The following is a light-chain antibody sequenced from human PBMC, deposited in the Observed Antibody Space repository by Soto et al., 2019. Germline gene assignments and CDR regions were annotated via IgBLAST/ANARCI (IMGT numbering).Light chain of an antibody. CDR2: LNSDGSH. J-gene: IGLJ3*02. CDR1: SLHSSYA. CDR3: QTWGTGTRGV. V-gene: IGLV4-69*01. Sequence: QPVLTQSPSASASLGASVKLTCTLSSLHSSYAIAWHQQQPEKGPRYLMKLNSDGSHSKGDGIPDRFSGSSSGAERYLTISSLQSEDEADYYCQTWGTGTRGVFGGGTKLTVL.